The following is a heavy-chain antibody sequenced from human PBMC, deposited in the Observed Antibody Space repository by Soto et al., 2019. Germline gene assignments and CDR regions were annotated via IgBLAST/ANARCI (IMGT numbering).Heavy chain of an antibody. V-gene: IGHV3-15*07. Sequence: KTGGSLRLSCAASGVTFSNAWMNWVRQAPGKGLEWVGRIKSKTDGGTTDYAAPVKGRFTISRDDSKNTLYLQMNSLKTEDTAVYYCTTGILTGYYSGYYYGMDVWGQGTTVTVSS. CDR2: IKSKTDGGTT. CDR3: TTGILTGYYSGYYYGMDV. D-gene: IGHD3-9*01. CDR1: GVTFSNAW. J-gene: IGHJ6*02.